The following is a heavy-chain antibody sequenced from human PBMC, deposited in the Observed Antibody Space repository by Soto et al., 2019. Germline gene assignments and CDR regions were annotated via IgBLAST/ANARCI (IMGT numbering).Heavy chain of an antibody. V-gene: IGHV1-3*01. CDR1: GYTFTSYA. J-gene: IGHJ6*02. CDR2: INAGNGNT. D-gene: IGHD3-9*01. Sequence: ASVKVSCKASGYTFTSYAMHWVRQAPGQRLEWMGWINAGNGNTKYSQKFQGRVTITRDTSISTAYMELSRLRSDDTAVYYCARDKGMYYDILTGYYVIPDYYYGMDVWGQGTTVTVSS. CDR3: ARDKGMYYDILTGYYVIPDYYYGMDV.